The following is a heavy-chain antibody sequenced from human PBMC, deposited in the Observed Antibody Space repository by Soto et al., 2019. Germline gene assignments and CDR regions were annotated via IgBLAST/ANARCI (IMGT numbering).Heavy chain of an antibody. V-gene: IGHV4-30-2*01. Sequence: PSETLSLTCTVSGGSISRCDYSWSWIRQPPGKGLEWIGYIYHSGSTYYNPSLKSRVTISVDRSKNQFSLKLSSVTAADTAVYYCARAGGLGAVAVDYWGQGTLVTVSS. CDR2: IYHSGST. CDR1: GGSISRCDYS. J-gene: IGHJ4*02. CDR3: ARAGGLGAVAVDY. D-gene: IGHD6-19*01.